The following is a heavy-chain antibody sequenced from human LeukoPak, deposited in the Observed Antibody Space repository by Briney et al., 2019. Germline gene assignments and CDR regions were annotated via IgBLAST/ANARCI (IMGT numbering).Heavy chain of an antibody. D-gene: IGHD6-13*01. Sequence: SVKVSCTASGGTFSSYAISWVRQAPGQGLEWMGGIIPIFGTANYAQKFQGRVTITADESTSTAYMELSSLRSEDTAVYYCARGHVNSSSWYEVGFDPWGQGTLVTVSS. V-gene: IGHV1-69*13. CDR2: IIPIFGTA. CDR1: GGTFSSYA. CDR3: ARGHVNSSSWYEVGFDP. J-gene: IGHJ5*02.